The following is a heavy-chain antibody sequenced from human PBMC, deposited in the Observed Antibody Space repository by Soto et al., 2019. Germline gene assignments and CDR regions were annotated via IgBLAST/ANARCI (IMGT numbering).Heavy chain of an antibody. CDR3: ASTKQWLAFDY. J-gene: IGHJ4*02. CDR2: IYHSGST. D-gene: IGHD6-19*01. Sequence: SETLSLTCTVSGGSISSSRCHWGWIRQPPGKGLEWIGEIYHSGSTNYNPSLKSRVTISVDNSNNQFSLRVNSVTAADTAVYYCASTKQWLAFDYWGQGALVTVSS. CDR1: GGSISSSRCH. V-gene: IGHV4-61*05.